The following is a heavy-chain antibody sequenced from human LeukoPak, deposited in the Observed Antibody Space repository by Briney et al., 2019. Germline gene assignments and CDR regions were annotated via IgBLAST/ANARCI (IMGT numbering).Heavy chain of an antibody. J-gene: IGHJ3*01. Sequence: GASVKVSCKVSGYILTELSMHWVRQAPGKGPEWMGGFDPEDGVTIYAQEFQGRVTMTEDTYTDTAYMELSSLRSEDTAVYYCATDHRSTDLAYCGGGCYKAAFDAWGQGTLVTVSS. CDR2: FDPEDGVT. V-gene: IGHV1-24*01. CDR3: ATDHRSTDLAYCGGGCYKAAFDA. D-gene: IGHD2-21*02. CDR1: GYILTELS.